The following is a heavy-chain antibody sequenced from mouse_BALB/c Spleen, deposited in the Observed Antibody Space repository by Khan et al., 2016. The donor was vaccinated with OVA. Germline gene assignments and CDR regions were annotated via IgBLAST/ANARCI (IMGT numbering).Heavy chain of an antibody. J-gene: IGHJ2*01. CDR2: ISYSGVT. CDR3: ARGNYYGYDCDY. CDR1: GYSITSGYA. D-gene: IGHD1-2*01. Sequence: VQLKESGPGLVKPSQSLSLTCTVTGYSITSGYAWNWIRQFPGNKLEWMGYISYSGVTSYTPSLKSRISITRDTSKNPFFLQLNSVTTEDTATYYCARGNYYGYDCDYWGQGTTLTVSS. V-gene: IGHV3-2*02.